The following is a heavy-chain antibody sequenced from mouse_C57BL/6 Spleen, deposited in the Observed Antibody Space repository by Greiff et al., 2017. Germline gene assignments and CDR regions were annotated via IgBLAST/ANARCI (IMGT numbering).Heavy chain of an antibody. CDR1: GYAFTNYL. V-gene: IGHV1-54*01. CDR2: INPGSGGT. Sequence: QVHVKQSGAELVRPGTSVKVSCKASGYAFTNYLIEWVKQRPGQGLEWIGVINPGSGGTNYNEKFKGKATLTADKSSSTAYMQLSSLTSEDSAVYFCARWGTYGSSYYFDYWGQGTTLTVSS. CDR3: ARWGTYGSSYYFDY. D-gene: IGHD1-1*01. J-gene: IGHJ2*01.